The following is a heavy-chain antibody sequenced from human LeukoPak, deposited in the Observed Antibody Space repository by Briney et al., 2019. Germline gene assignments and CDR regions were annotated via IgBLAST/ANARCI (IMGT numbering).Heavy chain of an antibody. CDR1: GFTFSSYG. CDR3: AKGYYGSGVDYFDY. D-gene: IGHD3-10*01. Sequence: GGSLRLSCAASGFTFSSYGMHWVRKAPGKGLEWVAVISYDGSNKYYEDSVKGRFTISRDNSKNTLYLQMNSLRAEDTAVYYCAKGYYGSGVDYFDYWGQGTLVTVSS. CDR2: ISYDGSNK. V-gene: IGHV3-30*18. J-gene: IGHJ4*02.